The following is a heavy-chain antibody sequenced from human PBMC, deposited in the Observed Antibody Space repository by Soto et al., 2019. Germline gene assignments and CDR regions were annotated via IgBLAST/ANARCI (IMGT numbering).Heavy chain of an antibody. CDR1: GFTFSSYA. D-gene: IGHD3-10*01. J-gene: IGHJ4*02. CDR2: ISYDGSNK. CDR3: ARAHITMVRGVIVSADYFDY. V-gene: IGHV3-30-3*01. Sequence: GGSLRLSCAASGFTFSSYAMHWVRQAPGKGLEWVAVISYDGSNKYYADSVKGRFTISRDNSKNTLYLQMNSLRAEDTAGYYCARAHITMVRGVIVSADYFDYWGQGTLVTVSS.